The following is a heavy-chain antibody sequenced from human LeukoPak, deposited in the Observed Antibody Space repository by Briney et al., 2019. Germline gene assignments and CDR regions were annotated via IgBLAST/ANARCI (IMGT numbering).Heavy chain of an antibody. CDR2: ISYGGDYA. Sequence: PGGSLRLSCAASGLIFSSYAMSWVRQTPGKGLEWVSVISYGGDYAYYADSVKGRFTISRDNSKNTLYLQMDTLRAEDTAIYYCAAHYGSYSTYDFWGQGTLVTVSS. CDR1: GLIFSSYA. D-gene: IGHD3-10*01. V-gene: IGHV3-23*01. CDR3: AAHYGSYSTYDF. J-gene: IGHJ4*02.